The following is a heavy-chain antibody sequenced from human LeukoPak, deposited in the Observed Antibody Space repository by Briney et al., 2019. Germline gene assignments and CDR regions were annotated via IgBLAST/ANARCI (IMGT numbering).Heavy chain of an antibody. CDR1: GGSIRSSYYY. D-gene: IGHD5-18*01. CDR3: ARRTAMVLNY. V-gene: IGHV4-39*07. Sequence: SSETLSLTCTVSGGSIRSSYYYWGWIRQPPGKGLEWIGEINHSGSTNYNPSLKSRVTISVDTSKNQFSLKLSSVTAADTAVYYCARRTAMVLNYWGQGTLVTVSS. J-gene: IGHJ4*02. CDR2: INHSGST.